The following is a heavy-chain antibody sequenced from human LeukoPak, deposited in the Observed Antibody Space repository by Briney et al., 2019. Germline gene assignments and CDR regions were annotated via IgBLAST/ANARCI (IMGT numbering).Heavy chain of an antibody. CDR2: IYHSGST. J-gene: IGHJ3*02. V-gene: IGHV4-39*01. CDR3: ASHRPEDAFDI. Sequence: PSETLSLTCTVSGGSISSSGYNWGWIRQPPGKGLEWIGSIYHSGSTYYNPSLKSRVTISVDTSKNQFSLKLSSVTAADTAVYYCASHRPEDAFDIWGQGTMVTVSS. CDR1: GGSISSSGYN.